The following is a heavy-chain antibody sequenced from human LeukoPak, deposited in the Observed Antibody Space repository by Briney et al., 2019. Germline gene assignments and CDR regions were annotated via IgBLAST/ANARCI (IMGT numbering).Heavy chain of an antibody. Sequence: ASVKVSCKASGYTFTSYGISWVRQAPGQGLEWMGWISAYNGNTNYAQKLQGRVTMTTDTSTSTAHMELRSLRSDDTAVYYCARDKDLTYFDYWGQGTLVTVSS. CDR1: GYTFTSYG. D-gene: IGHD3-9*01. J-gene: IGHJ4*02. V-gene: IGHV1-18*01. CDR3: ARDKDLTYFDY. CDR2: ISAYNGNT.